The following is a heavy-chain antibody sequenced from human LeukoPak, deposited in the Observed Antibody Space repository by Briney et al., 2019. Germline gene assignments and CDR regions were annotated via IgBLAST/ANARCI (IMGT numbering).Heavy chain of an antibody. J-gene: IGHJ3*02. CDR3: ARDSVWQLDLSPDDAFDI. D-gene: IGHD1-7*01. CDR1: GFTFSRYS. CDR2: ISYDGTNK. V-gene: IGHV3-30*04. Sequence: GGSLRLSCTASGFTFSRYSMHWVRQAPGKGLEWVAVISYDGTNKYHADSVKGRFSISRDNSKNTQYLQMKGLRAEDTAVYYCARDSVWQLDLSPDDAFDIWGQGTMVTVSS.